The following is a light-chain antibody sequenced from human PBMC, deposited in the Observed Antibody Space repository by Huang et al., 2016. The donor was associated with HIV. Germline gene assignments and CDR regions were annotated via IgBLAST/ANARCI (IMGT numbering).Light chain of an antibody. CDR1: QGIRNY. J-gene: IGKJ4*01. CDR3: QKYNSAPLT. Sequence: DIQMTQSPSSLSASVGDRVTITCRASQGIRNYLAWYQQKPGKVPKLLIYAASTLQSGDPSRFSGRGSGTDFTLTISSLQPEDVATYYCQKYNSAPLTFGGGTKVEIK. CDR2: AAS. V-gene: IGKV1-27*01.